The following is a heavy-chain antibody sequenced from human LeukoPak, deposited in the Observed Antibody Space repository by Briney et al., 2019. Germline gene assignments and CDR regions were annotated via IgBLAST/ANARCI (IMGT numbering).Heavy chain of an antibody. CDR2: ISSSSSYI. V-gene: IGHV3-21*01. CDR3: AIVGYVVAATWDY. CDR1: GFTFSSYS. J-gene: IGHJ4*02. Sequence: GGSLRLSCAASGFTFSSYSMNWVRQAPGKGLEWVSSISSSSSYIYYADSVKGRFTISRDNAKNSLYLQMNSLRAEDTAVYYCAIVGYVVAATWDYWGQGTLVTVSS. D-gene: IGHD2-15*01.